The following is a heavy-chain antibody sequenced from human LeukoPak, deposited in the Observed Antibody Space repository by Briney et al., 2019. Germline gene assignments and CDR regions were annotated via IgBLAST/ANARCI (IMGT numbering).Heavy chain of an antibody. D-gene: IGHD6-19*01. Sequence: GGSLRLSCAASGFTVSSNYMSWVRQAPGKGLEWVSVIYSGGSTYYADSVKGRFTISRDNAKNSLYLQMNSLRAEDTAVYYCARDLGEQWLVQEGYWYFDLWGRGTLVTVSS. V-gene: IGHV3-53*01. CDR3: ARDLGEQWLVQEGYWYFDL. CDR2: IYSGGST. J-gene: IGHJ2*01. CDR1: GFTVSSNY.